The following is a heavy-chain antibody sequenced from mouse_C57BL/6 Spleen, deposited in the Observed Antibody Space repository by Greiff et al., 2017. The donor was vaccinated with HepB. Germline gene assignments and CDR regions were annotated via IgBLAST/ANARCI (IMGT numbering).Heavy chain of an antibody. V-gene: IGHV5-17*01. J-gene: IGHJ3*01. CDR3: ARWSNLLFAY. D-gene: IGHD2-5*01. CDR2: ISSGSSTI. CDR1: GFTFSDYG. Sequence: EVKLMESGGGLVKPGGSLKLSCAASGFTFSDYGMHWVRQAPEKGLEWVAYISSGSSTIYYADTVKGRFTISRDNAKNTLFLQMTSLRSEDTAMYYCARWSNLLFAYWGQGTLVTVSA.